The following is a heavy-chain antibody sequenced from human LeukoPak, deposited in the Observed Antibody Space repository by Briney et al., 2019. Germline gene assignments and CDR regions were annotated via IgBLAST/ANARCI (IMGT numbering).Heavy chain of an antibody. CDR1: GYTFSSYG. V-gene: IGHV1-18*01. D-gene: IGHD5-12*01. J-gene: IGHJ4*02. CDR2: ISAYNGNT. CDR3: ARDQGIYNHRIIDS. Sequence: ASLKVSCKASGYTFSSYGISWVRQAPGKGLEWMGWISAYNGNTNFAQEFQGRVTMTTDTSTSTASMELSSLRSDDTAVYYCARDQGIYNHRIIDSWGQGTLVTVSS.